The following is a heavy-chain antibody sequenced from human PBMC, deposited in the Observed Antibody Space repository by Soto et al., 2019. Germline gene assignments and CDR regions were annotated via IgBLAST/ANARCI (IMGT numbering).Heavy chain of an antibody. V-gene: IGHV3-21*01. CDR3: ARAAYDDPTDY. CDR1: GFPFSTYD. Sequence: DVQLVESGGGLVKPGGSLRLSCAASGFPFSTYDMSWVRQAPGKGLEWVSSITSSNYIYYAASLKGRFTISRENAKTSLYPKMNTLRAEATAGYYCARAAYDDPTDYWGQGPGVTFSP. J-gene: IGHJ4*02. CDR2: ITSSNYI. D-gene: IGHD1-1*01.